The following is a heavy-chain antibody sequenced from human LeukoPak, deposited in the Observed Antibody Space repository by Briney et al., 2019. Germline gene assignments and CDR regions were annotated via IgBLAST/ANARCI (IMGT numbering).Heavy chain of an antibody. V-gene: IGHV4-34*01. CDR3: ARGMTTFDY. CDR1: GGSFSGYY. CDR2: INHSGST. Sequence: SETLSLTCAVYGGSFSGYYWSWIRQPPGKGLEWIEEINHSGSTNYNTSLKSRVTISVDTYKNQFSLKLSSVNAAETAVYYCARGMTTFDYWGQGTLVTVSS. J-gene: IGHJ4*02. D-gene: IGHD3-16*01.